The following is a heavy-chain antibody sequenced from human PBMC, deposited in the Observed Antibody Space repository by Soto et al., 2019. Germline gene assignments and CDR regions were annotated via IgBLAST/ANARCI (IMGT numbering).Heavy chain of an antibody. Sequence: QVTLKESGPVLVKPTETLTLTCTVSGFSLNNARMGVTWVRQPPGKALEWLAHVFSNDETSFNTSMKTRPTIARDASKSQVVLTLTNVDPGDTATYFCARIREPSSAGGAPRRFEYWGQGTLVTVSS. D-gene: IGHD2-21*01. CDR3: ARIREPSSAGGAPRRFEY. CDR2: VFSNDET. V-gene: IGHV2-26*01. J-gene: IGHJ4*02. CDR1: GFSLNNARMG.